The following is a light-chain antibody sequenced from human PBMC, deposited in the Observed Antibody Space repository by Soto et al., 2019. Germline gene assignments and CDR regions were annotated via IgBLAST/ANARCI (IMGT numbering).Light chain of an antibody. J-gene: IGKJ5*01. V-gene: IGKV1-39*01. CDR2: DAS. CDR1: QSISTY. Sequence: DIQMTQSPSSLSASVGNRVTITCRASQSISTYLNWYQKKPGKAPNLLIYDASRLQSGVPSRFSDSGGGTDFTLSISSVQPEDFATYLCQKSYMDPITAGQGTRLESK. CDR3: QKSYMDPIT.